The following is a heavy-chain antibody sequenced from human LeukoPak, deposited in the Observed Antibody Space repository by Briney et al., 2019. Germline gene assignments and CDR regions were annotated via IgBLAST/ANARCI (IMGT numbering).Heavy chain of an antibody. D-gene: IGHD6-13*01. CDR3: ARPSSSWLTPFDY. CDR1: GGSISSGSYY. J-gene: IGHJ4*02. CDR2: IYTSGST. Sequence: PSETLSLTCTVSGGSISSGSYYWSWIRQPAGKGLEWIGRIYTSGSTNYNPSLKSRVTISVDKSKNQFSLKLSSVTAADTAVYYCARPSSSWLTPFDYWGQGTLVTVSS. V-gene: IGHV4-61*02.